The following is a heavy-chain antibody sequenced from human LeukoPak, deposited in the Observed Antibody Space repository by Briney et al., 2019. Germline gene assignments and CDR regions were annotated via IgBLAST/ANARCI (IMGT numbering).Heavy chain of an antibody. CDR1: GLTVSSND. CDR3: ASLLRGTFDV. Sequence: GGSLRLSCAASGLTVSSNDMHWVRQAPGKGLEWVSVLFSGGNTFYADSLKGRVTISRDNSKNTVYFEMNSLTAEDTAVYYCASLLRGTFDVWDRGTMVTVSS. V-gene: IGHV3-53*01. CDR2: LFSGGNT. J-gene: IGHJ3*01.